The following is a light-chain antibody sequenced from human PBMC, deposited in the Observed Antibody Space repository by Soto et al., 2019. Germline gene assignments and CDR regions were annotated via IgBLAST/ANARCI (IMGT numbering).Light chain of an antibody. CDR1: QSVSSY. CDR3: QQRSNWPPVT. Sequence: IVLTQSPATLSLSPGERATLSCRASQSVSSYLAWYQQKPGQAPRLLIYDASNRATGIPARFSGSGSGTDFTLTISSLEPEDFAIYYCQQRSNWPPVTFGGGTKEEIK. J-gene: IGKJ4*01. CDR2: DAS. V-gene: IGKV3-11*01.